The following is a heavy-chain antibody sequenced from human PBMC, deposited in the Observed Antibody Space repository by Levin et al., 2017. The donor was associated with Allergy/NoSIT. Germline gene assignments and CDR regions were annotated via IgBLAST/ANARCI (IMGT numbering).Heavy chain of an antibody. CDR2: IIPIFGTA. CDR3: ARLRYYGSGSYYNPRGGFDY. Sequence: GASVKVSCKASGGTFSSYAISWVRQAPGQGLEWMGGIIPIFGTANYAQKFQGRVTITADKSTSTVYMELSSLRSEDTAVYYCARLRYYGSGSYYNPRGGFDYWGQGTLVTVSS. D-gene: IGHD3-10*01. J-gene: IGHJ4*02. V-gene: IGHV1-69*06. CDR1: GGTFSSYA.